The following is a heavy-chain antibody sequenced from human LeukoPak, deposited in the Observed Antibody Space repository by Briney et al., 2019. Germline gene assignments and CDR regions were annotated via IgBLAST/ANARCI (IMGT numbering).Heavy chain of an antibody. CDR2: MNPNSGNT. Sequence: ASEKVSCKASGYTFTSYDINWVRQATGQGLEWMGWMNPNSGNTGYAQKFQGRVTMTRNTSISTAYMELSSLRSEDTAVYYCARRLRTFGGVIVTYYFDYWGQGTLVTVSS. CDR3: ARRLRTFGGVIVTYYFDY. J-gene: IGHJ4*02. V-gene: IGHV1-8*01. D-gene: IGHD3-16*02. CDR1: GYTFTSYD.